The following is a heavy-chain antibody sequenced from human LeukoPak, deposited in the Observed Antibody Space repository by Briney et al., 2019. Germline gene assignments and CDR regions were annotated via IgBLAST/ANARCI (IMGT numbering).Heavy chain of an antibody. Sequence: GGSLRLSCVASGFPFSSYWMTWVRQAPGKGLEWVANIEQDGSKKSYVDSVKGRFTISRDNAKNSLYLQMNSLRAEDTAVYYCARWPYGAGYYFDYWGQGTLVTVSS. CDR2: IEQDGSKK. D-gene: IGHD3-10*01. CDR3: ARWPYGAGYYFDY. V-gene: IGHV3-7*01. CDR1: GFPFSSYW. J-gene: IGHJ4*02.